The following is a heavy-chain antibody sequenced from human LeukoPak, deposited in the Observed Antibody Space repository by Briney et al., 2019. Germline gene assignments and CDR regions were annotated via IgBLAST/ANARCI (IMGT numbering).Heavy chain of an antibody. V-gene: IGHV3-9*01. J-gene: IGHJ4*02. CDR3: VRSVGSDWGHFDF. Sequence: GASLRLSCVAAGFIFDQYAMFLVRQAPGKGLELVTGIAGNSGTRASADSVKGRFTISRDNAKSSLYLQMNSLRTEDTALYYCVRSVGSDWGHFDFRGQGTLVSVSS. D-gene: IGHD7-27*01. CDR2: IAGNSGTR. CDR1: GFIFDQYA.